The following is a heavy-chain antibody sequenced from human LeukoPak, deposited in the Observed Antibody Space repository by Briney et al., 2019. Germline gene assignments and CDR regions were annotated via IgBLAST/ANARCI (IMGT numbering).Heavy chain of an antibody. Sequence: PSETLSLTCAVYGGSFSGYYWSWIRQPPGKGLEWIGEINHSGSTNYNPSLKSRVTISVDTSKNQFSLKLSSVTAADTAVYYCARTSLTRSFDPWGQGTLVTVSS. V-gene: IGHV4-34*01. CDR1: GGSFSGYY. D-gene: IGHD1-26*01. CDR2: INHSGST. J-gene: IGHJ5*02. CDR3: ARTSLTRSFDP.